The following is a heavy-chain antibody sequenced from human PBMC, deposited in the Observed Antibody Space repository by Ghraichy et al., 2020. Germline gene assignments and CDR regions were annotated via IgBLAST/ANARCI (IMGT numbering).Heavy chain of an antibody. Sequence: GGSLRLSCAASGFTFDDYAMHWVRQAPGKGLEWVSSISWNSGGIDYADSVKGRFTISRDNAKNSLYLQMNSLRAEDTALYYCAKERTIAAFTYYYGMDVWGLGTTVTVSS. CDR2: ISWNSGGI. V-gene: IGHV3-9*01. J-gene: IGHJ6*02. D-gene: IGHD6-13*01. CDR1: GFTFDDYA. CDR3: AKERTIAAFTYYYGMDV.